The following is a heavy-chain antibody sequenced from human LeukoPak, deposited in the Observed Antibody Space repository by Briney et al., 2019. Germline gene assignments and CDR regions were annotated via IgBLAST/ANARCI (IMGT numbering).Heavy chain of an antibody. Sequence: SETLSLTCAVYGGSFSGYYWSWIRQPPGKGLEWIGEINHSGSTNYNPSLKSRVTISVDTSKNQFSLKLSPVTAADTAVYYCARGHYDYVWGSYRYWYFDYWGQGTLVTVSS. J-gene: IGHJ4*02. CDR3: ARGHYDYVWGSYRYWYFDY. CDR1: GGSFSGYY. CDR2: INHSGST. V-gene: IGHV4-34*01. D-gene: IGHD3-16*02.